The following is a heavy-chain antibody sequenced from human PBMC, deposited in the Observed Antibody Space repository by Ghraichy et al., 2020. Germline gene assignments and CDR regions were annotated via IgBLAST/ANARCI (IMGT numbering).Heavy chain of an antibody. CDR1: GVSVSSNQ. D-gene: IGHD2-21*01. CDR3: ARDRRSCGNNCYLYYYYGMDL. V-gene: IGHV3-53*01. CDR2: LYSDGSG. Sequence: GGSLRLSCAASGVSVSSNQMAWVRQAPGKGLEWVSILYSDGSGFYADTVRGRFTISRDESKNTLYLQMNSLRVEDKAVYYCARDRRSCGNNCYLYYYYGMDLWGRGTTVTVSS. J-gene: IGHJ6*02.